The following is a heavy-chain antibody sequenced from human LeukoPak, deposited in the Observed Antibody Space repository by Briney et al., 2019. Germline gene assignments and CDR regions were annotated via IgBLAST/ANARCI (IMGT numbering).Heavy chain of an antibody. Sequence: PGGSLRLSCAASGFTFRSYAMSWVGQAPGKGLGWVSSISRSSSKLYKAGSVKGRFTISRDNAKNSLYLQMNSLRVEDTAVYYCARCTTGRTFGSLREIKRSREIDYWGQGTLVTVSS. CDR1: GFTFRSYA. D-gene: IGHD1-1*01. CDR2: ISRSSSKL. CDR3: ARCTTGRTFGSLREIKRSREIDY. V-gene: IGHV3-21*01. J-gene: IGHJ4*02.